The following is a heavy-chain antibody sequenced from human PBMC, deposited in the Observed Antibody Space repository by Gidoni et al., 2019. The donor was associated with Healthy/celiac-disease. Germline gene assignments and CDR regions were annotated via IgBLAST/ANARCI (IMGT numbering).Heavy chain of an antibody. V-gene: IGHV2-26*01. CDR1: GFSLNNARMG. D-gene: IGHD3-22*01. J-gene: IGHJ3*02. CDR2: IFSNDEK. CDR3: ARVNYDSSGSAAFDI. Sequence: QVTLKESGPVLVNPTETLTLTCTVSGFSLNNARMGVSWIRQPPGKALEWLAHIFSNDEKSYSTSLKSRLTISKDTAKSQVVLTMTNMDPVDTATYYCARVNYDSSGSAAFDIWGQGTMVTVSS.